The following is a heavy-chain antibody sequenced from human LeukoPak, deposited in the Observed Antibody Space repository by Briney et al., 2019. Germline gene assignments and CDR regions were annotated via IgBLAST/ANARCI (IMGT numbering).Heavy chain of an antibody. J-gene: IGHJ4*02. D-gene: IGHD3-10*01. CDR2: ISHTSEYT. V-gene: IGHV3-23*01. CDR1: GFTFSNYT. CDR3: SKGSSAGRPYYFDY. Sequence: PGGSLRLSCAASGFTFSNYTMSWVRQAPGKGLEWVSAISHTSEYTYHADSVKGRFTISRDNSKNTLYLQMNSLRAEDTAMYYCSKGSSAGRPYYFDYWGQGTLVTVSS.